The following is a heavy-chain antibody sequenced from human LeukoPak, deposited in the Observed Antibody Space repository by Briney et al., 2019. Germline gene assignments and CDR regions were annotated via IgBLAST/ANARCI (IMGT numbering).Heavy chain of an antibody. Sequence: SQTLSLTCTVSGGSFSNGISYWSWIRQPAGKGLEWIGLLYSSENINYNPSLKSRVTISLDTSKNQFSLKLSSVTAADTAVYYCARVQESQIDYYFDYWGQGTLVTVSS. J-gene: IGHJ4*02. CDR3: ARVQESQIDYYFDY. D-gene: IGHD3-9*01. CDR1: GGSFSNGISY. V-gene: IGHV4-61*02. CDR2: LYSSENI.